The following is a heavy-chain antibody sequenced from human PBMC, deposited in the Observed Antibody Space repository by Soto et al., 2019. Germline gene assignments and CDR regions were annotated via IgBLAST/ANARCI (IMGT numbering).Heavy chain of an antibody. V-gene: IGHV3-23*01. CDR1: GFTFSNYA. CDR3: VKERSGHSYADS. Sequence: EVQLLESGGGLVQPGGSLRLSCAASGFTFSNYAMSWLRQPPGKGLEWVSASSGSGDRRYYADSVKGRFTISRDNSKNTLYLQMNSLRAEDSAVYYCVKERSGHSYADSWGQGTLVTVSS. D-gene: IGHD5-18*01. J-gene: IGHJ4*02. CDR2: SSGSGDRR.